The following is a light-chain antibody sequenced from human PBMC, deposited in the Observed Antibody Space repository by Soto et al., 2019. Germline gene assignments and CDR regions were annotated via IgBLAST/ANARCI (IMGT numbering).Light chain of an antibody. CDR2: DVS. J-gene: IGLJ1*01. Sequence: QSVLTQPRSVSGSPGQSVTTSCTGASSDVGGYNYVSRYQQHPGKAPKLMIYDVSKWPSGVPDRFSGSKSGNTASLTISGLQTEDEADYYCCSYAGRYTYVFGTGTKVTVL. CDR3: CSYAGRYTYV. V-gene: IGLV2-11*01. CDR1: SSDVGGYNY.